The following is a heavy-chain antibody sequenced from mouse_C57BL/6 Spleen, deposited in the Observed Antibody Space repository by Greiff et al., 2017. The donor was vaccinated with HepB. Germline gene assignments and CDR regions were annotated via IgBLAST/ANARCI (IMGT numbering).Heavy chain of an antibody. Sequence: ESGPGLVKPSQSLSLTCSVTGYSITSGYYWNWIRQFPGNKLEWMGSISYDGSNNLNPSLKNRISITRDTSTNQFFLKLNSVTTEDTATYYCASLRDYFDYWGHGTTLTVSS. D-gene: IGHD1-1*01. J-gene: IGHJ2*01. V-gene: IGHV3-6*01. CDR3: ASLRDYFDY. CDR1: GYSITSGYY. CDR2: ISYDGSN.